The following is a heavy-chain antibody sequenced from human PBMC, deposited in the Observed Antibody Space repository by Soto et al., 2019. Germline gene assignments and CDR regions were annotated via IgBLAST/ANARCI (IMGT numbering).Heavy chain of an antibody. CDR2: ISSSSSTI. J-gene: IGHJ6*02. CDR3: GSTNYHPSLKSRVTISVDTSKNQFSLKLSSVTAADTAVYYCARHRRYYDILTGYLSHYYYYGMDV. D-gene: IGHD3-10*01. Sequence: GGSLRLSCAASGFTFSTYSMNWVRQAPGKGLEWVSYISSSSSTIFYTDSVKGRFTVSRDNAKNSLYLQMNSLRAEDTAVYYCGSTNYHPSLKSRVTISVDTSKNQFSLKLSSVTAADTAVYYCARHRRYYDILTGYLSHYYYYGMDVWGQGTTVTVSS. V-gene: IGHV3-48*01. CDR1: GFTFSTYS.